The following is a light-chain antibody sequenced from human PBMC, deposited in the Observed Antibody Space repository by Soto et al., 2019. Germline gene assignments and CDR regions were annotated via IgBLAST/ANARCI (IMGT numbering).Light chain of an antibody. J-gene: IGKJ2*01. Sequence: DIELTQSPSTLSSSVGDRVTITCRASQSVSHCLAWYQHKPGHAPKLLIYDASSLESGVPSRFSGSGSGTDFSLAIIGLQPDDFSTDYCQQYRSSSPYSFGQGTKLEVK. CDR1: QSVSHC. CDR3: QQYRSSSPYS. V-gene: IGKV1-5*01. CDR2: DAS.